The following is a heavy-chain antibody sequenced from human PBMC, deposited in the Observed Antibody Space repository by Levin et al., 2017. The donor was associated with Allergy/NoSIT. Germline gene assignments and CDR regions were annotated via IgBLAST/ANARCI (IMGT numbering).Heavy chain of an antibody. D-gene: IGHD3-3*01. V-gene: IGHV3-48*03. J-gene: IGHJ4*02. CDR3: ARQLGNFWSGYNYFDY. Sequence: GESLKISCAASGFTFSSYEMNWVRRAPGKGLEWVSYISSTGSTIYSADSVKGRFTISRDNAKNSLYLHMNSLIAEDTAVYYCARQLGNFWSGYNYFDYWGLGTLVTVSS. CDR2: ISSTGSTI. CDR1: GFTFSSYE.